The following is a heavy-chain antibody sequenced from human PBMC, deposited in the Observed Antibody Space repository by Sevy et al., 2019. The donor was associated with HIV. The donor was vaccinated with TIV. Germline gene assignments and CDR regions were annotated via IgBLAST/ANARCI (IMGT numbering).Heavy chain of an antibody. CDR3: ARRGYYDSSGYYYKDYYYYGMDV. Sequence: GESLKISCKGSGYSFTSYWIGWVRQMPGKGLEWMGIIYPGDSDTRYSPSFQGQVTISANKSISTAYLQWSSLKASVTAMYYCARRGYYDSSGYYYKDYYYYGMDVWGQGTTVTVSS. D-gene: IGHD3-22*01. CDR1: GYSFTSYW. CDR2: IYPGDSDT. J-gene: IGHJ6*02. V-gene: IGHV5-51*01.